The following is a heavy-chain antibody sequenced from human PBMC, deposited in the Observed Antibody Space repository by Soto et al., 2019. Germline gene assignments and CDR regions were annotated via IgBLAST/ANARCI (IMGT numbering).Heavy chain of an antibody. CDR1: GYSFTSYW. Sequence: GESLKISCKGSGYSFTSYWIGWVRQMPGKGLEWMGIIYPGDSDTRYSPSFQGQVTISADKSISTAYLQWSSLKASDTAMYYCARPAVAGRGYDAFASWGQGTMVTVAS. CDR2: IYPGDSDT. J-gene: IGHJ3*02. CDR3: ARPAVAGRGYDAFAS. V-gene: IGHV5-51*01. D-gene: IGHD6-13*01.